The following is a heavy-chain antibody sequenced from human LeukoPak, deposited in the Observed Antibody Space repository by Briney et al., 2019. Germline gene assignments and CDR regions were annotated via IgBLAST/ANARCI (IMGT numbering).Heavy chain of an antibody. CDR3: TTDIGQNRIASSWYRFLG. CDR1: GFTFSNYA. CDR2: ISYDGSNK. V-gene: IGHV3-30-3*01. Sequence: GKSLRLSCAASGFTFSNYAIHWVRQAPGKGLEWMAVISYDGSNKYYAASVKGRFTISRDDSKNTLYLQMNSLKTEDTAVYYCTTDIGQNRIASSWYRFLGWGQGTLVTVSS. J-gene: IGHJ4*02. D-gene: IGHD6-13*01.